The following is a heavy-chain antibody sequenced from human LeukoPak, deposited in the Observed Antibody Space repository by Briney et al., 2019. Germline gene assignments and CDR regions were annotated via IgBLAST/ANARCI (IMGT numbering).Heavy chain of an antibody. CDR3: ARDYVDSSGYYYGRVAFDI. CDR2: INPNSGGT. D-gene: IGHD3-22*01. V-gene: IGHV1-2*02. J-gene: IGHJ3*02. Sequence: GASVKVSCKASGYTFTGYYMHWVRQAPGQGLEWMGWINPNSGGTNYAQKFQGRVTMTRDTSISTAYMELSRLRSDDTAVYYCARDYVDSSGYYYGRVAFDIWGQGTMVTVSS. CDR1: GYTFTGYY.